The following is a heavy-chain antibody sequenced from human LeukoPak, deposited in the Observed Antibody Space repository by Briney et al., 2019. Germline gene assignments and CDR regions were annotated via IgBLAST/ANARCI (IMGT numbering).Heavy chain of an antibody. CDR3: ATDALGSGHMDV. CDR1: GYTLTELS. D-gene: IGHD3-10*01. Sequence: ASVKVSCKVSGYTLTELSMHWVRQAPGKGLEWMGGFDPEDGETIYAQKFQGRVTMTEDTSTDTAYMELSSLRSEDTAVYYCATDALGSGHMDVWGKGTTVTVSS. CDR2: FDPEDGET. V-gene: IGHV1-24*01. J-gene: IGHJ6*03.